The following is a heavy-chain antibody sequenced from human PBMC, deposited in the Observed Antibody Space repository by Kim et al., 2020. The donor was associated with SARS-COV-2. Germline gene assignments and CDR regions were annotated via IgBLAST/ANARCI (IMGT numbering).Heavy chain of an antibody. V-gene: IGHV7-4-1*02. CDR1: GYTFTSYA. Sequence: ASVKVSCKASGYTFTSYAMNWVRQAPGQGLEWMGWINTNTGNPTYAQGFTGRFVFSLDTSVSTAYLQISSLKAEDTAVYYCASPTPVTTTYYYYGMDVWGQGTTVTVSS. CDR3: ASPTPVTTTYYYYGMDV. D-gene: IGHD4-17*01. J-gene: IGHJ6*02. CDR2: INTNTGNP.